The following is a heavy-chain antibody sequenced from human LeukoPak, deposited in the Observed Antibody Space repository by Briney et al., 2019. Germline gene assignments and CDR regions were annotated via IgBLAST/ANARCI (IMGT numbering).Heavy chain of an antibody. D-gene: IGHD3/OR15-3a*01. Sequence: GGSLRLSCAASGFTFSDHYMSWIRQAPGKGLEWVSDISTNSNTMYYADSVKGRFTISRDNAKDSLYLQMNSLKAEDTVVYFCARQSWTGDYWDSWGQGSLVTVSS. V-gene: IGHV3-11*01. CDR1: GFTFSDHY. CDR2: ISTNSNTM. CDR3: ARQSWTGDYWDS. J-gene: IGHJ4*02.